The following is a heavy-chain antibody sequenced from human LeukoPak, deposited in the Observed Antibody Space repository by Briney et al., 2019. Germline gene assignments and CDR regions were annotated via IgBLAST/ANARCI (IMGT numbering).Heavy chain of an antibody. CDR2: INHSGST. Sequence: SETLSLTCAVHGGSFSGYYWSWIRQPPGKGLEWIGEINHSGSTNYNPSLKSRVTISVDTSKNQFSLKLSSVTAADTAVYYCARLKPGDSGSWYRTDYYYYYMDVWGKGTTVTVSS. J-gene: IGHJ6*03. V-gene: IGHV4-34*01. D-gene: IGHD6-13*01. CDR1: GGSFSGYY. CDR3: ARLKPGDSGSWYRTDYYYYYMDV.